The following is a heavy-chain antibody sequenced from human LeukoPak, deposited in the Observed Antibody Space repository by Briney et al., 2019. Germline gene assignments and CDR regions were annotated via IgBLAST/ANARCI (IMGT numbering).Heavy chain of an antibody. CDR3: ARLSHYFDSSGYYYVRFFDY. V-gene: IGHV4-39*07. Sequence: SETLSLTCTVSGGSISSSSYYWGWIRQPPGKGLEWIGSIYYSGNTYFNPSLKSRVAISVDKSKNQFSLKLSYVTAADTAVYYCARLSHYFDSSGYYYVRFFDYWGQGTLVTVSS. J-gene: IGHJ4*02. CDR1: GGSISSSSYY. CDR2: IYYSGNT. D-gene: IGHD3-22*01.